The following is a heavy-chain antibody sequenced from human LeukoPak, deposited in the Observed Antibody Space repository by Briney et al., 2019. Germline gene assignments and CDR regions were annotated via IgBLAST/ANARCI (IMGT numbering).Heavy chain of an antibody. CDR1: GSTFTSNW. J-gene: IGHJ4*02. V-gene: IGHV5-51*01. CDR2: IFPADSDT. D-gene: IGHD6-19*01. CDR3: ATLAVAGSGTFDF. Sequence: KPGESLKISCQASGSTFTSNWIGGVRQLPGKGLEWMGIIFPADSDTTYSPSFQGQVTISADKSISTAYLQWSSLKASDTAMYYCATLAVAGSGTFDFRGQGTLVTVSS.